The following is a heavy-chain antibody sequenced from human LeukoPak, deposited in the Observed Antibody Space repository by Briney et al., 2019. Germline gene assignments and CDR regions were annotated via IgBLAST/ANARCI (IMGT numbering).Heavy chain of an antibody. CDR2: VHDNERSA. Sequence: GGSLRLSCEGSGFSFSGHWMHWVRQAPGKGLVWVSRVHDNERSASYGDSVRGRFTISKDNARNILYLQMDSLRVEDTAVYYCARVVSHDYWGQGTLVTVSS. J-gene: IGHJ4*02. V-gene: IGHV3-74*01. CDR1: GFSFSGHW. CDR3: ARVVSHDY.